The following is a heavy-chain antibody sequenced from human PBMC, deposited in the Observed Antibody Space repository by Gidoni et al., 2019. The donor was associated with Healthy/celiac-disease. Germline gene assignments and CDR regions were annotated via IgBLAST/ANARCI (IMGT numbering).Heavy chain of an antibody. V-gene: IGHV1-2*04. Sequence: ASVKVSCKASVYTFPVYYMHWVLQAPGQGLEWRGWSNPNSGGTNYAQKFQGWVTMTRDTSISTAYMELSRLRSDDTAVYYCARDIAARPGHYYYYGMDVWGQGTTVTVSS. CDR2: SNPNSGGT. CDR3: ARDIAARPGHYYYYGMDV. D-gene: IGHD6-6*01. CDR1: VYTFPVYY. J-gene: IGHJ6*02.